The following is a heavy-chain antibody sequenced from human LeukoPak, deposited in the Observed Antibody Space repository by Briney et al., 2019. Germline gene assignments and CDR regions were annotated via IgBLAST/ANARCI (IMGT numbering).Heavy chain of an antibody. D-gene: IGHD2-21*02. Sequence: ASVKVSCKASGYTFTSYYMHWVRQAPGQGLEWMGIINPSGGSTSYAQKFQGRVTMTRDTSTSTVYMELSSLRSEDTAVYYCARGEGVVVTAIRFYYWGQGTLVTVSS. J-gene: IGHJ4*02. CDR1: GYTFTSYY. CDR2: INPSGGST. V-gene: IGHV1-46*01. CDR3: ARGEGVVVTAIRFYY.